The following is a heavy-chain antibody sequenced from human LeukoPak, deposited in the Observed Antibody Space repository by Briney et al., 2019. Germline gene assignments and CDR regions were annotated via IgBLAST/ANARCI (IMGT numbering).Heavy chain of an antibody. V-gene: IGHV4-4*07. D-gene: IGHD3-3*01. J-gene: IGHJ3*02. Sequence: SETLSLTCTVSGGSISSYYRSWIRQPAGKGLEWIGRIYTSGSTNYNPSLKSRVTMSVDTSKNQFSLKLSSVSAEDTAVYYCARGSSTFDFWSGDWGVGAFDIWGQGTMVTVSS. CDR1: GGSISSYY. CDR3: ARGSSTFDFWSGDWGVGAFDI. CDR2: IYTSGST.